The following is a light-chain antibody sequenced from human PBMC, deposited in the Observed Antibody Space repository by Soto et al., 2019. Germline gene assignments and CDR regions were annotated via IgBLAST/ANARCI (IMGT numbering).Light chain of an antibody. Sequence: EIVLTQSPATLSLSPGERATLSCRASQSLNSYLAWFQQKPGQAPRLLIYDASNRATGVPARFSCSGSGTDFTLTISSLEPADFAVYYCQQRRDWPLTFGGGTKVEIK. V-gene: IGKV3-11*01. CDR2: DAS. CDR1: QSLNSY. J-gene: IGKJ4*01. CDR3: QQRRDWPLT.